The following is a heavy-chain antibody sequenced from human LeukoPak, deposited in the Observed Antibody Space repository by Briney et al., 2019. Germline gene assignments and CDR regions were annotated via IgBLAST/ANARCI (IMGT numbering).Heavy chain of an antibody. Sequence: ASVKVSCKASGGTFSNYAISWVRQAPRQGLEWMGGIIPIFDTADNAQKFQGRLTITADESTSTAYMELSSLRAEDTAVYYCAIGYCTNGVCYQFDYWGQGTLVTVSS. V-gene: IGHV1-69*13. CDR1: GGTFSNYA. CDR3: AIGYCTNGVCYQFDY. D-gene: IGHD2-8*01. CDR2: IIPIFDTA. J-gene: IGHJ4*02.